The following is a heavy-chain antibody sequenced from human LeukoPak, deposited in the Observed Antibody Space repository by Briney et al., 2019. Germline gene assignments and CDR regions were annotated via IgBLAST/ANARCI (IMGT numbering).Heavy chain of an antibody. CDR3: ARERGEGFWSGYYYH. J-gene: IGHJ5*02. CDR1: GGSISSYY. V-gene: IGHV4-59*01. Sequence: PSETLSLTCTVSGGSISSYYWSWIRQPPGKGLEWIGYIYYSGSTNYNPSLKSRVTISVDTSKNQFSLKLSSVTAADTAAYYCARERGEGFWSGYYYHWGQGTLVTVSS. D-gene: IGHD3-3*01. CDR2: IYYSGST.